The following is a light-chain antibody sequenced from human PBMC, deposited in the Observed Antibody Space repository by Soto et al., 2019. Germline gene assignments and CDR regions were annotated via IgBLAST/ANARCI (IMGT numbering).Light chain of an antibody. CDR1: QSISTNY. Sequence: EIVLTQSPGTLSLSPGESATLSCRVSQSISTNYLAWYQQKPGQAPRLLIYAASSRLTGTPDRFSGSGSGTAFTLPIGKREPEILAEYYCQQYGPPLGQGTRR. CDR2: AAS. V-gene: IGKV3-20*01. CDR3: QQYGPP. J-gene: IGKJ5*01.